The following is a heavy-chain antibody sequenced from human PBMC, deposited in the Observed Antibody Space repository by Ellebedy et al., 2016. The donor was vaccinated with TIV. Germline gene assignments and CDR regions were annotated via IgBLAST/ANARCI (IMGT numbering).Heavy chain of an antibody. D-gene: IGHD5-18*01. CDR1: GFTFRSYD. CDR2: IGTAGDT. V-gene: IGHV3-13*01. CDR3: ARVRFGDTAVDY. J-gene: IGHJ4*02. Sequence: GGSLRLSCAAPGFTFRSYDMHWVRQATGKGLEWVSAIGTAGDTYYPGSVKGRFTISRENAKNSLYLQMNSLRAEDTAVCYCARVRFGDTAVDYWGQGTLVTVSS.